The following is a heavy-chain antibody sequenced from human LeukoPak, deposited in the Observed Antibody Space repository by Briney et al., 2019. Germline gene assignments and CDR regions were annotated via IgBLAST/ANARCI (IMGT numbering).Heavy chain of an antibody. CDR2: TRFDGKNK. Sequence: GGSLRLSCAASGFTFSRYGMHWVRQAPGKGLEWASFTRFDGKNKYYADSVKGRFTISKDSSKNTLDLQMNSLRTEDTAVYLDDFDYWGQGTLVTVSS. CDR3: DFDY. J-gene: IGHJ4*02. D-gene: IGHD3/OR15-3a*01. V-gene: IGHV3-30*02. CDR1: GFTFSRYG.